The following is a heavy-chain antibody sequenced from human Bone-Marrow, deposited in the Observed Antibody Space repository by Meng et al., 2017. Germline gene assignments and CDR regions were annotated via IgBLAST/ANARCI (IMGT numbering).Heavy chain of an antibody. J-gene: IGHJ4*02. CDR3: ARDEDISAAGKLFGDY. Sequence: QVQLVQSGAEVKKPGASVKVASKASGYTFPDYYLHWVRRAPGQGLEWMGRINPKSGDTHYAQKFQGRVTMTGDTSISTAYMELSGLRSDDTAMYYCARDEDISAAGKLFGDYWGQGTLVTASS. CDR1: GYTFPDYY. CDR2: INPKSGDT. V-gene: IGHV1-2*06. D-gene: IGHD6-13*01.